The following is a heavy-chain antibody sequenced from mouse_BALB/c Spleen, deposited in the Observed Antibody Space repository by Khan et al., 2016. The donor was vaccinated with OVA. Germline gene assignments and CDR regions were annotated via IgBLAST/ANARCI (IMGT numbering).Heavy chain of an antibody. J-gene: IGHJ3*01. D-gene: IGHD2-3*01. CDR2: ILPGSGST. CDR3: ASVDAIYDGYYQFSSFAY. CDR1: GPTFSSYW. V-gene: IGHV1-9*01. Sequence: VQLQQSGAELMKPGASVKISCKATGPTFSSYWMDWVKQRPGHGLEWIGEILPGSGSTKYNEKFKGKATFTADTSSNTAYMQLSSLTSEDSAVYYCASVDAIYDGYYQFSSFAYWGQGTLVTVSA.